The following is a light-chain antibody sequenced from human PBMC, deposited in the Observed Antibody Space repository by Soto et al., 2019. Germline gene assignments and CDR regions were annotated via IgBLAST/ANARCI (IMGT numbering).Light chain of an antibody. CDR3: QQYNKWPPYT. CDR1: QSVSSN. Sequence: EIVMTQSPANLSVSPGERATLSCRASQSVSSNLAWYQQKPGQGPRLLIYGASTRATGIPARFSGSGSGTEFTRTISSLQSEDFAVYYCQQYNKWPPYTFGQGNKVEIK. J-gene: IGKJ2*01. CDR2: GAS. V-gene: IGKV3-15*01.